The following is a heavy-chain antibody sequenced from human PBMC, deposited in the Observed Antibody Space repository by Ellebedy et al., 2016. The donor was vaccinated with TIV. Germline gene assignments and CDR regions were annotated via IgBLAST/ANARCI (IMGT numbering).Heavy chain of an antibody. V-gene: IGHV3-48*02. CDR2: IGMSSSST. Sequence: GESLKISCIASGFNFRIYSMTWVRQAPGKGLECIAHIGMSSSSTYYADSVKGRFTISRDDAKNSLYLQMNSLRDEDTGVYYCARPLTEWLLLSFSGMDVWGQGTTVTVSS. CDR3: ARPLTEWLLLSFSGMDV. J-gene: IGHJ6*02. CDR1: GFNFRIYS. D-gene: IGHD3-3*01.